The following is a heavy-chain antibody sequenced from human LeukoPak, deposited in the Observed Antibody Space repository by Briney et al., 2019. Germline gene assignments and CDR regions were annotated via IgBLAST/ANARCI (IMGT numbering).Heavy chain of an antibody. V-gene: IGHV4-4*07. J-gene: IGHJ5*02. CDR1: GGSISSYY. CDR2: IYTSGST. CDR3: ASEIAAAGSFIWFDP. Sequence: PSETLSLTCTVSGGSISSYYWSWIRQPAGKGLEWIGRIYTSGSTNYNPSLKSRVTMSVDTSKNQFSLKLSPVTAADTAVYYCASEIAAAGSFIWFDPWGQGTLVTVSS. D-gene: IGHD6-13*01.